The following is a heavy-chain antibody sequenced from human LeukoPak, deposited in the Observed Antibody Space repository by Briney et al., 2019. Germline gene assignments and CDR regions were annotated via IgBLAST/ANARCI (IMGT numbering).Heavy chain of an antibody. Sequence: AASVKVSCKASGGTFSSYAISWVRQAPGQGLEWMGGIIPIFGTANYAQKFQGRVTITADESTSTAYMELSSLRSEDTAVYYCAREIRTGHYNYGMDVWGQGTTVTVSS. V-gene: IGHV1-69*13. CDR3: AREIRTGHYNYGMDV. D-gene: IGHD1-14*01. J-gene: IGHJ6*02. CDR1: GGTFSSYA. CDR2: IIPIFGTA.